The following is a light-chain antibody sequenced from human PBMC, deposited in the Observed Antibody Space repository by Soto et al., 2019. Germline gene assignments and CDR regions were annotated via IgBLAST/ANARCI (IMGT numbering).Light chain of an antibody. CDR3: QQYYSYSWT. Sequence: DIQMTQSPSSLSASVGDRVTITCRASQGISNYVAWYQQRPGKAPKLLIYAASTLQSGVPSRFSGSESGTDFTLTISGLQPEDVATYYCQQYYSYSWTFGQGTRVEIK. CDR2: AAS. CDR1: QGISNY. V-gene: IGKV1-27*01. J-gene: IGKJ1*01.